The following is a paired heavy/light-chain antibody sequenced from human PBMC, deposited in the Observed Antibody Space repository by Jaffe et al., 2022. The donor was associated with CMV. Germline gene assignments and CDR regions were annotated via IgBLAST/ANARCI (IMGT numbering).Light chain of an antibody. J-gene: IGLJ2*01. CDR3: QSYDSSLSWGV. CDR2: GNS. V-gene: IGLV1-40*01. Sequence: QSVLTQPPSVSGAPGQRVTISCTGSSSNIGAGYDVHWYQQLPGTAPKLLIYGNSNRPSGVPDRFSGSKSGTSASLAITGLQAEDEADYYCQSYDSSLSWGVFGGGTKLTVL. CDR1: SSNIGAGYD.
Heavy chain of an antibody. D-gene: IGHD2-8*01. Sequence: EVQLVESGGGLVQPGGSLRLSCAASGFTFSSYAMSWVRQAPGKGLEWVSAISGSGGSTYYADSVKGRFTISRDNSKNTLYLQMNSLRAEDTAVYYCAKIAAGYCTNGVCRDSWFDPWGQGTLVTVSS. V-gene: IGHV3-23*04. CDR3: AKIAAGYCTNGVCRDSWFDP. J-gene: IGHJ5*02. CDR1: GFTFSSYA. CDR2: ISGSGGST.